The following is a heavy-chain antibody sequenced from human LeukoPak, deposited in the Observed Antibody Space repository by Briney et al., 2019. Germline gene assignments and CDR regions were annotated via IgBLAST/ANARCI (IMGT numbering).Heavy chain of an antibody. Sequence: SQTLSLTCTVSGGSISSGGYYWSWIRQHPGKGLVWIGYIYYSGSTYYNPSLKSRVTISVDTSKNQFSLKLSSVTAADTAVYYCARVPNIADCGGDCYFDYWGQGTLVTVSS. CDR3: ARVPNIADCGGDCYFDY. CDR2: IYYSGST. CDR1: GGSISSGGYY. J-gene: IGHJ4*02. D-gene: IGHD2-21*02. V-gene: IGHV4-31*03.